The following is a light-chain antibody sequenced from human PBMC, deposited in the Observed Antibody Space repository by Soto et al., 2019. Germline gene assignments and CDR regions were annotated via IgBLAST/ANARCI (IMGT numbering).Light chain of an antibody. Sequence: DIQMTQSPSSLSASVGDRVTMTCQASQNINTYLNWYQQRPGQAPKLLIYDASILEPGVPSRFSGSGAGTEFTFTIDSLQPEDIATYYCQQYDDPALTFGRGTKVE. J-gene: IGKJ4*01. CDR3: QQYDDPALT. CDR1: QNINTY. V-gene: IGKV1-33*01. CDR2: DAS.